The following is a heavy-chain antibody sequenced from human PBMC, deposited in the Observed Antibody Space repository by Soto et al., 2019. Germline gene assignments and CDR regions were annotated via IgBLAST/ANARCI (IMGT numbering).Heavy chain of an antibody. Sequence: GGSLRLSCAASGFTFSSYAMSWVRQAPGKGLEWVSAISGSGGSTYYADSVKGRFTISRDNSKNTLYLQMNSLRAEDTAVYYCAKGLDYSNFGSGMDVWGQGTTVPVSS. D-gene: IGHD4-4*01. V-gene: IGHV3-23*01. CDR3: AKGLDYSNFGSGMDV. J-gene: IGHJ6*02. CDR2: ISGSGGST. CDR1: GFTFSSYA.